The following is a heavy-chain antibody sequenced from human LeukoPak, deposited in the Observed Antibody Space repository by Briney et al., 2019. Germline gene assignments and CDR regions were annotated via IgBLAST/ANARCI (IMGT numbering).Heavy chain of an antibody. CDR1: GYTFTSYG. J-gene: IGHJ4*02. CDR2: ISAYNGNT. V-gene: IGHV1-18*01. D-gene: IGHD6-13*01. Sequence: GASVKVSCKASGYTFTSYGISWVRQAPGQGLEWMGWISAYNGNTNYAQKLQGRVTMTTDTSTSTAYMELRSLRSDDTAVYYCAMAAAAGKIVGATDYWGQGTLSPSPQ. CDR3: AMAAAAGKIVGATDY.